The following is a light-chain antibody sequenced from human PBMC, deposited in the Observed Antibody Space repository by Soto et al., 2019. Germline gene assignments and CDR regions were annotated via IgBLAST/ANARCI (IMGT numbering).Light chain of an antibody. Sequence: QSALTQPASVSGSPGQSITISCTGSGRDIGAYDYVSWYQQHPGKAPKLLIYGDKNRPSGVSYRFSASKSAFTASLTISGLQADEEAHYYYCSYTTSCVSVFGPGTKVTVL. CDR3: CSYTTSCVSV. J-gene: IGLJ1*01. V-gene: IGLV2-14*01. CDR1: GRDIGAYDY. CDR2: GDK.